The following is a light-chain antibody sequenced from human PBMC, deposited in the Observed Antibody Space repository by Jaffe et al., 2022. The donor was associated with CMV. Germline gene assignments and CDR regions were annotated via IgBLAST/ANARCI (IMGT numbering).Light chain of an antibody. Sequence: DIEMTQSPSSLSASVGDRVTISCRASQSINSYLNWYQQKPGKAPKLLIYAASSLFSGVPSRFSGGGSGTDFTLTISSLQPEDFATYYCQQSYSGPKTFGQGTKLDIK. V-gene: IGKV1-39*01. CDR2: AAS. CDR1: QSINSY. CDR3: QQSYSGPKT. J-gene: IGKJ2*01.